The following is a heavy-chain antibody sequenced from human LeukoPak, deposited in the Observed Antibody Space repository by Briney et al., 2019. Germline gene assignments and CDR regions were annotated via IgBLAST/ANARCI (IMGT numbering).Heavy chain of an antibody. Sequence: SETLSLTCSVSGDSISSSDYYWGWIRQPPGKGLEWIGSIYHSGTTYYNPSLRSRVTISVDTSKNQFSLKLSSVTAADTAVYYCARTYGDYSFAFDYWGQGTLVTVSS. CDR3: ARTYGDYSFAFDY. CDR1: GDSISSSDYY. CDR2: IYHSGTT. V-gene: IGHV4-39*07. D-gene: IGHD4-17*01. J-gene: IGHJ4*02.